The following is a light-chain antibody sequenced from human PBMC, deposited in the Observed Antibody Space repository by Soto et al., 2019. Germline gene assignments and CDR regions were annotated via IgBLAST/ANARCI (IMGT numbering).Light chain of an antibody. J-gene: IGLJ1*01. CDR2: EVR. CDR3: SAYGSTSARYF. V-gene: IGLV2-14*01. Sequence: QSALAQPASVSGSPGQSITISCTGTSSDVGAYNYVSWYHQHPGKAPKLMIYEVRGRPSGVSNRFSGSKSGNTASLTISGLQAEDEGDYFCSAYGSTSARYFFGTGTKVTVL. CDR1: SSDVGAYNY.